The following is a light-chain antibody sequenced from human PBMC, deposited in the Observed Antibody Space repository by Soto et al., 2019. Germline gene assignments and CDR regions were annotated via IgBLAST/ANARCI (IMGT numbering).Light chain of an antibody. Sequence: QCVVSRVGSGCGSRGVRVTFFCSGSSSNIGSNTVNWCQQLPATAPKLLIYSNNQRPSGVPDRFSGSKSGTSASLAISGLQSEDEADYYCAAWDDSLNGYVFGTGTKVTVL. V-gene: IGLV1-44*01. J-gene: IGLJ1*01. CDR1: SSNIGSNT. CDR2: SNN. CDR3: AAWDDSLNGYV.